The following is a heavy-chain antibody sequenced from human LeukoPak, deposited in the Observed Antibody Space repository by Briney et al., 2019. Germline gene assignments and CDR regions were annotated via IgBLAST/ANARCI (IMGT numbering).Heavy chain of an antibody. CDR2: INHSGST. CDR3: ARGPGIAAAHPLDY. V-gene: IGHV4-34*01. Sequence: SETLSLTCAVYGGSFSGYYWSWIRQPPGKGLEWIGEINHSGSTNYNPSLKSRVTISVDTSKNQFSLKLSSVTAADTAVYYCARGPGIAAAHPLDYWGQGTLVTVSS. J-gene: IGHJ4*02. D-gene: IGHD6-13*01. CDR1: GGSFSGYY.